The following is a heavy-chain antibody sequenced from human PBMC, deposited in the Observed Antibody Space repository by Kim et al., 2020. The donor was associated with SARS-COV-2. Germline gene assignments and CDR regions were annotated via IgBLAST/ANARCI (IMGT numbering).Heavy chain of an antibody. J-gene: IGHJ4*02. D-gene: IGHD3-16*01. Sequence: NSPQKFQGRVTITADESTSTAYMELSSLRSEDTAVYYCARGGIMIYYFDYWGQGTLVTVSS. CDR3: ARGGIMIYYFDY. V-gene: IGHV1-69*01.